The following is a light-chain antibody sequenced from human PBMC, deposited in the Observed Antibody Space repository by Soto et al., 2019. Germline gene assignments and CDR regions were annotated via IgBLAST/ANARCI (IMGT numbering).Light chain of an antibody. CDR2: AAS. CDR3: QRYNSAPWT. J-gene: IGKJ1*01. V-gene: IGKV1-27*01. Sequence: DIRMTQSPSSLSASVGDRVTITCRASQDIRKYLAWYQQKPGTVPKLLIYAASTLQPGVPSRFSGSGSGTDFTLTISSLQPEDFQTYYCQRYNSAPWTFGQGTRVDIK. CDR1: QDIRKY.